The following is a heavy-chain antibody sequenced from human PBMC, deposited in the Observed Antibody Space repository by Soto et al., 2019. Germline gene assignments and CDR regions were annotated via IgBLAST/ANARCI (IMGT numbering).Heavy chain of an antibody. CDR3: GSVRPSGYVLS. J-gene: IGHJ5*02. Sequence: NPSETLSLTCTVSGGSLSSYYWTWIRQSPGKGLEWIGYVYFSGNTNYNPSLKSRVTISIDTSKNQFSLRPASVTAADTAFYYCGSVRPSGYVLSWGQGTLVTVSS. CDR1: GGSLSSYY. V-gene: IGHV4-59*01. D-gene: IGHD6-25*01. CDR2: VYFSGNT.